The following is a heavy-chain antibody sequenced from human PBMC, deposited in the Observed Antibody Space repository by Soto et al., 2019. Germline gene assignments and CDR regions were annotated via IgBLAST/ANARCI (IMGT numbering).Heavy chain of an antibody. J-gene: IGHJ4*02. D-gene: IGHD3-3*01. CDR1: GFSFNIYA. CDR3: ADGGEWSFNFEY. V-gene: IGHV3-23*01. CDR2: ISGSGENK. Sequence: PGGSLRLSCAASGFSFNIYAMSWVRQAPGKGLEWVCGISGSGENKYYADSVKGRFTVSRDNSKNTLYLQMNNLRVEDKAVYYCADGGEWSFNFEYWGQGTLVTVS.